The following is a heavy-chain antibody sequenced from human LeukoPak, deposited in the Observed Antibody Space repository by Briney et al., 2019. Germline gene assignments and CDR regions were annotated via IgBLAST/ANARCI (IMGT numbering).Heavy chain of an antibody. D-gene: IGHD6-19*01. CDR2: LSFDESS. CDR1: GINFGASI. J-gene: IGHJ3*02. CDR3: AREGHSSGFAPAFDT. Sequence: GTSLRLSCATSGINFGASIMHWIRQAPGKGLEWVAGLSFDESSYYGGSVEGRFTISGDNSKRTLYLQMNSLKVEDTALYYCAREGHSSGFAPAFDTWGQGTMVTVSS. V-gene: IGHV3-30*04.